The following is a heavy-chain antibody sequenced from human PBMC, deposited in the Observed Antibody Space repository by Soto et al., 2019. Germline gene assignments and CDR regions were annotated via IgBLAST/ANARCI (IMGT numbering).Heavy chain of an antibody. CDR3: GKGGGTGAIDH. CDR1: GFTFDDYM. D-gene: IGHD1-26*01. V-gene: IGHV3-43*01. J-gene: IGHJ4*02. Sequence: EVQLVQSGSVVIHPGGSLRLSCAASGFTFDDYMMHWVRQAPGKGLEWVSLITWDGRTAYYTGSVRGRFTISRDNSENSLYLQMDGLTPEDTALYYCGKGGGTGAIDHWGQGTLVSVSS. CDR2: ITWDGRTA.